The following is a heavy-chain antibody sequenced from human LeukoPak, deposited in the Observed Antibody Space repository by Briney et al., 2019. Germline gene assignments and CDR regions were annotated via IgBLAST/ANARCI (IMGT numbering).Heavy chain of an antibody. CDR1: GFTFSSYA. CDR3: ARDFSGRGDAFDI. J-gene: IGHJ3*02. CDR2: ISSSSTI. Sequence: PGGSLRLSCAASGFTFSSYAMSWVRQAPGKGLEWVSYISSSSTIYYADSVKGRFTISRDNAKNSLYLQMNSLRAEDTAVYYCARDFSGRGDAFDIWGQGTMVTVSS. V-gene: IGHV3-48*01. D-gene: IGHD1-26*01.